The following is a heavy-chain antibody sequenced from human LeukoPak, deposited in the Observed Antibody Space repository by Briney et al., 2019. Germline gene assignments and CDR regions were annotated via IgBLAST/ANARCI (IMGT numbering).Heavy chain of an antibody. CDR3: AREYDSRVNDAFDI. D-gene: IGHD3-22*01. CDR1: GYTFSNYD. V-gene: IGHV1-18*01. J-gene: IGHJ3*02. CDR2: ISTKNGNT. Sequence: ALVKVSCKASGYTFSNYDINWVRQAPGQGLEWMGWISTKNGNTNYVQKLQDRVTLTTDTSTDTAYMELRSLRSDDTAVYYCAREYDSRVNDAFDIWGQGTMVTVSS.